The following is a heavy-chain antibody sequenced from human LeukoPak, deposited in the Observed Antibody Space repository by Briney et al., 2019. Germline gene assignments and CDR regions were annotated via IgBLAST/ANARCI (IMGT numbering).Heavy chain of an antibody. J-gene: IGHJ4*02. D-gene: IGHD3-10*01. CDR1: GGSFSGYY. Sequence: SETLSLTCAVYGGSFSGYYWSWIRQHPGKGLEWIGYIYYSGSTYYNPSLKSRVTISVDTSKNQFSLKLSSVTAADTAVYYCARGEYYFDYWGQGTLVTVFS. CDR3: ARGEYYFDY. CDR2: IYYSGST. V-gene: IGHV4-31*11.